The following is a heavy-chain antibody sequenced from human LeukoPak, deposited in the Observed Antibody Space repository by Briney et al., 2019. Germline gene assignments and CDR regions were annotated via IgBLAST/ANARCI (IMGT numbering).Heavy chain of an antibody. J-gene: IGHJ4*02. CDR1: GFTFSSYA. CDR3: AKARQSAVGSSTVTGLLFDY. D-gene: IGHD4-17*01. Sequence: GGSLRLSCAASGFTFSSYAMSWVRQAPGKGLEWVSAISGSGGSTYYADSVKGRFTISRDNSKNTLYLQMNSLRAEDTAVYYCAKARQSAVGSSTVTGLLFDYWGQGTLVTVSS. V-gene: IGHV3-23*01. CDR2: ISGSGGST.